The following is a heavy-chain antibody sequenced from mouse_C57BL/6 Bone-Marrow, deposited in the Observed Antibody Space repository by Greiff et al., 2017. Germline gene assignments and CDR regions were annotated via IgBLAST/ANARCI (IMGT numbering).Heavy chain of an antibody. V-gene: IGHV2-9-1*01. CDR2: IWTGGGT. CDR3: ARNGDGYYVWFAY. J-gene: IGHJ3*01. Sequence: VKVVESGPGLVAPSPSLSITCTVSGFSLTSYAISWVRQPPGKGLEWLGVIWTGGGTNYNSALKSRLSISKDNSKSQVFLKMNSLRTDATARYYCARNGDGYYVWFAYWGQGTLVTVSA. CDR1: GFSLTSYA. D-gene: IGHD2-3*01.